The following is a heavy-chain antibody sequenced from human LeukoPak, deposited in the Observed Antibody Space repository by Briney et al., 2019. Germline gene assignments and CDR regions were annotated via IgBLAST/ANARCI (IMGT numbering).Heavy chain of an antibody. CDR3: ARLLIAAAGAFDY. CDR1: GYSFTSYW. V-gene: IGHV5-51*01. J-gene: IGHJ4*02. D-gene: IGHD6-13*01. CDR2: IYPVDSDT. Sequence: GESLKSSWKGSGYSFTSYWIGWVRKIPGKGLGWMGMIYPVDSDTRYSPYFPGQVTISADKSISTTYLQGSGLKASHTAMYYCARLLIAAAGAFDYWGQGTLVTVSS.